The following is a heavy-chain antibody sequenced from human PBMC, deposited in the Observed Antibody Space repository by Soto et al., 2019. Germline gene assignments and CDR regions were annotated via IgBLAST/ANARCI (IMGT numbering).Heavy chain of an antibody. V-gene: IGHV3-48*03. D-gene: IGHD7-27*01. CDR2: ISTTGGHV. CDR3: VCKHHWARPFES. CDR1: GFLFSNYE. Sequence: EVRLVESGGDLVKSGGSLRLSCVGSGFLFSNYEMNWVRQAPGKGLEWLAHISTTGGHVSETDSVKGRFTISRDNTKPPPNLQMNSLRTEDTCVYYGVCKHHWARPFESWGQGTRVNVSS. J-gene: IGHJ4*02.